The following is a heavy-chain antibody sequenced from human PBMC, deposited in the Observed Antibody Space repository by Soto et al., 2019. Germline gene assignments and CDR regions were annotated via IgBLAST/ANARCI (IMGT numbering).Heavy chain of an antibody. D-gene: IGHD3-10*01. CDR2: MSGSGDST. J-gene: IGHJ4*02. Sequence: EVQLLESGGGLVQPGGSLRLSCAVSGITLRSYAMSWVRQAPGKGLEWVTAMSGSGDSTYYSDSVKGRFTISRDNSKNPLFLQMNRLSAEVTAVYYCADGGISLVRGSFDYWGKGTLVTVSS. CDR3: ADGGISLVRGSFDY. V-gene: IGHV3-23*01. CDR1: GITLRSYA.